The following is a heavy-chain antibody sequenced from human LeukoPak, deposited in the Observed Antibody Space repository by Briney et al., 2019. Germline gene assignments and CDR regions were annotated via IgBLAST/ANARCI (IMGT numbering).Heavy chain of an antibody. V-gene: IGHV4-30-2*01. CDR2: IYHSGST. CDR1: GGSISSGGHS. CDR3: AMYGDYFDY. Sequence: SQTLSLTCAVSGGSISSGGHSWSWIRQPPGKGLEWIGYIYHSGSTYYNPSLKSRVTISVDRSKNQFSLKLSSVTAADTAVYYCAMYGDYFDYWGQGTLVTVSS. J-gene: IGHJ4*02. D-gene: IGHD4-17*01.